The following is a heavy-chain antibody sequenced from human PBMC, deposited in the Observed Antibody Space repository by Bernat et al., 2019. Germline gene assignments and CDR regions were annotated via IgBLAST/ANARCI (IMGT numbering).Heavy chain of an antibody. CDR3: ARDPSYDILTGYDAFDI. V-gene: IGHV4-59*01. CDR2: IYYSGST. D-gene: IGHD3-9*01. Sequence: QVQLQESGPGLVKPSETLSLTCTVSGGSISSYYWSWIRQPPGKGLEWIGYIYYSGSTNYNPSLKSRVTISVDTSKNQFSLKLSSVTAADTAVYYCARDPSYDILTGYDAFDIWGQGTMVTVSS. CDR1: GGSISSYY. J-gene: IGHJ3*02.